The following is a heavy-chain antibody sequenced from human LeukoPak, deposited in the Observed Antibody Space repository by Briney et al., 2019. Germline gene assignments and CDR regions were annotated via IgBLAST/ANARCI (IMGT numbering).Heavy chain of an antibody. CDR3: ATQDIVVVPAASKYAFDI. D-gene: IGHD2-2*01. CDR1: GYTFTDYY. J-gene: IGHJ3*02. Sequence: GATVKISCKASGYTFTDYYMHWVQQAPGKGLEWMGRVDPEDGETIYAEKFQGRVTITADTSTDTAYMELSSLRSEDTAVYYCATQDIVVVPAASKYAFDIWGQGTMVTVSS. CDR2: VDPEDGET. V-gene: IGHV1-69-2*01.